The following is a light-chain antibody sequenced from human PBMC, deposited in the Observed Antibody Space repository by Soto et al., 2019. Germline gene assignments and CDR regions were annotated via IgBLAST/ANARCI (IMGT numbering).Light chain of an antibody. J-gene: IGLJ1*01. Sequence: QSALTQPASVSGPPGQSITISCTGTSSDVGGYDFVSWYRQYPGQAPKILIYEVTHRPSGVPDRFSGSKSGNTASLTISGLQADDEADYYCSSYTITSSPVFGPGTKLTVL. CDR3: SSYTITSSPV. V-gene: IGLV2-14*01. CDR1: SSDVGGYDF. CDR2: EVT.